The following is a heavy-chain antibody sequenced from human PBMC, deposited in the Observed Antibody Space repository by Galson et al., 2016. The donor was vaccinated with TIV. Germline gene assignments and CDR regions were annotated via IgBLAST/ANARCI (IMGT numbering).Heavy chain of an antibody. Sequence: SVKVSCKAPGDTFTNYYIHWVRQAPGQGLKWMGVIKPSSGSTSYAPELRGRVTLTADTSTTTIYLGLSSLRSEDTALYYCIRKARQLGYFDLWSRGTLVTVSS. J-gene: IGHJ2*01. V-gene: IGHV1-46*04. CDR1: GDTFTNYY. CDR2: IKPSSGST. D-gene: IGHD1-1*01. CDR3: IRKARQLGYFDL.